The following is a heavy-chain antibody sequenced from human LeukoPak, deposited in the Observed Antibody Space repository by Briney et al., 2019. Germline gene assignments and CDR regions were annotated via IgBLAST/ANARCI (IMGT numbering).Heavy chain of an antibody. CDR2: IYYSGST. V-gene: IGHV4-59*01. CDR3: ARGTLGYCSGGSCYARSRPYFDY. Sequence: SETLSLTCAVSADSIRNYYWSWIRQPPGKGLEWIGYIYYSGSTNYNPSLKSRVTISVDTSKNQFSLKLSSVTAADTAVYYCARGTLGYCSGGSCYARSRPYFDYWGQGTLVTVSS. D-gene: IGHD2-15*01. J-gene: IGHJ4*02. CDR1: ADSIRNYY.